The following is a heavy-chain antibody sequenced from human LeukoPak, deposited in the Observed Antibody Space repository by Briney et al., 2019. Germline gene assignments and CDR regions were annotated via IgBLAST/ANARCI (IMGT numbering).Heavy chain of an antibody. J-gene: IGHJ3*02. CDR3: ARDQLSYATDAFDI. CDR1: GFTFSGYT. Sequence: GGSLRLSCAASGFTFSGYTMNWVRQAPGKGLEWVSVISGGGGSTYYADSVKGRFTISRDSSKSTLYLQMNSLRAEDTAVYYCARDQLSYATDAFDIWGQGTMVTVSS. D-gene: IGHD2-2*01. CDR2: ISGGGGST. V-gene: IGHV3-23*01.